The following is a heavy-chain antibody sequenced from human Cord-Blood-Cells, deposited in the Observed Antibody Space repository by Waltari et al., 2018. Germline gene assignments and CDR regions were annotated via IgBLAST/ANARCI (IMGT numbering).Heavy chain of an antibody. J-gene: IGHJ4*02. CDR2: FDPEDDET. V-gene: IGHV1-24*01. Sequence: QVELVQSGAEVKKPGASVKVSCKVSGYTLTELSMHWVRQAPGKGLEWMGGFDPEDDETMYAQKFQGRVTMTEDTSTDTAYMELSSLRSEDTAVYYCATDRLRAPVASAKTRAHDYRALWGQGTLVTVSS. CDR3: ATDRLRAPVASAKTRAHDYRAL. CDR1: GYTLTELS. D-gene: IGHD4-4*01.